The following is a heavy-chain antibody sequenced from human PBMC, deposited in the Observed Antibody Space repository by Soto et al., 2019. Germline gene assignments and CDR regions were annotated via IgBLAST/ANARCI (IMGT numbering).Heavy chain of an antibody. V-gene: IGHV4-34*01. CDR2: INHSGST. Sequence: SETLSLTCAVYGGSFSGYYWSWIRQPPGKGLEWIGEINHSGSTNYNPSLKSRVTISVDTSKNQFSLKRSSVTAADTAVYYCARGKGVVDYWGQGTLVTVSS. CDR3: ARGKGVVDY. CDR1: GGSFSGYY. J-gene: IGHJ4*02.